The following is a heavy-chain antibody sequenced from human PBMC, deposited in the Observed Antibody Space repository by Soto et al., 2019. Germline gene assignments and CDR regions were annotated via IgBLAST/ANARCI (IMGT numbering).Heavy chain of an antibody. CDR3: VRDDRWAFDF. V-gene: IGHV3-48*02. CDR2: FSIGRGSI. Sequence: EVQLVESGGGLVQPGGSRRVSCAASGFSFSNYAMNWVRQAPGKGLEWVSYFSIGRGSIFYADSVKGRFTISRDDAKNSLYMQMNILRDEDTAVYYCVRDDRWAFDFWGQGTMVTVSS. CDR1: GFSFSNYA. D-gene: IGHD3-22*01. J-gene: IGHJ3*01.